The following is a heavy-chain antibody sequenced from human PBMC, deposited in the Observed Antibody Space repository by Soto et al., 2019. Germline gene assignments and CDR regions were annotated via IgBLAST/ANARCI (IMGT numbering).Heavy chain of an antibody. Sequence: QMQVVQSGPEVKNPGTSVTVSCKTAGFTFATSAVQWVRQARGERLEWRGWSIIGSGQTNHAQKLQYRITINSDLSTSTAYMEITSLRSEDTAVYYCAAELYTGGICCSFDTWGQGTMVTVSS. CDR1: GFTFATSA. V-gene: IGHV1-58*01. D-gene: IGHD2-15*01. J-gene: IGHJ3*02. CDR3: AAELYTGGICCSFDT. CDR2: SIIGSGQT.